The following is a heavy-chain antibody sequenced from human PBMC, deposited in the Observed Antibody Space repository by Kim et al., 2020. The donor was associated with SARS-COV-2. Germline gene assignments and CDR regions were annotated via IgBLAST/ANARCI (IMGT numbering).Heavy chain of an antibody. V-gene: IGHV4-31*03. CDR3: ARALGYGGNPRIDY. D-gene: IGHD2-15*01. CDR2: IYYSGST. Sequence: SETLSLTCTVSGGSISSGGYYWSWIRQHPGKGLEWIGYIYYSGSTYYNPSLKSRVTISVDTSKNQFSLKLSSVTAADTAVYYCARALGYGGNPRIDYWGQGTLVTVSS. CDR1: GGSISSGGYY. J-gene: IGHJ4*02.